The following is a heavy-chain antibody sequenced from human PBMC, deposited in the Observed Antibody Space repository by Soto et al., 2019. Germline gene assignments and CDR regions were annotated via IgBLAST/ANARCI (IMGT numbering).Heavy chain of an antibody. D-gene: IGHD3-22*01. J-gene: IGHJ4*02. CDR3: AKDRFYGGGYSNYIFDY. V-gene: IGHV3-23*01. CDR1: GFSFRSYA. Sequence: EVQLLESGGGLVQPGGSLRLSCAASGFSFRSYAMSWVRQAPGKGLEWVSAISGSGGSTYYADSVKGRFTISRDNSKNTLYLQMNSLRTEDTAVYYCAKDRFYGGGYSNYIFDYWGQGTLVTVSS. CDR2: ISGSGGST.